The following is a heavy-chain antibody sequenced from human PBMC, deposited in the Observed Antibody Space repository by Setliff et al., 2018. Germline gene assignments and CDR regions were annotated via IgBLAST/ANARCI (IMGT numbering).Heavy chain of an antibody. CDR3: LRLVRYCTKIACQATSGDEV. CDR2: ISPYSGNA. CDR1: GYIFTDYG. V-gene: IGHV1-18*01. Sequence: GASVKVSCKASGYIFTDYGVTWVRQAPGQGLEWVGWISPYSGNAYYAPKFQGRVIMTTDTSTTTAYMELRDLRSDDTAVYYCLRLVRYCTKIACQATSGDEVWGLGTLVTVSS. J-gene: IGHJ4*02. D-gene: IGHD2-8*01.